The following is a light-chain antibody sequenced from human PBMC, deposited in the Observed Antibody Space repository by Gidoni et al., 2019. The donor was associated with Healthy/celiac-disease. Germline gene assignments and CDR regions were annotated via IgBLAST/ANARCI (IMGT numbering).Light chain of an antibody. CDR2: EGS. CDR3: CSYAGSFVV. Sequence: QSAPTQPASVSWSPGQSLTISCTGTSSDVGSYNLVSWYQQHPGKAPKLMIYEGSKRPSGVSNRFSGSKSGNTASLTISGLQAEDEADYYCCSYAGSFVVFGGGTKLTVL. CDR1: SSDVGSYNL. V-gene: IGLV2-23*01. J-gene: IGLJ2*01.